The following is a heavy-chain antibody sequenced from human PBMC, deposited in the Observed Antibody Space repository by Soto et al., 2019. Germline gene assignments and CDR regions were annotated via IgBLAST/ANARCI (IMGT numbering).Heavy chain of an antibody. Sequence: EVQLVESGGGLVQPGGSLRLSCAASGFTFSTYWMHWIRQVPGKGLEWVSRINSDASHTYYADSVKGRFTISRDNAKNTLHLETNSPRAEHTAVYYCVIDGHCITTSCYGNGFDPLCQGTLLSVPS. V-gene: IGHV3-74*01. CDR3: VIDGHCITTSCYGNGFDP. J-gene: IGHJ5*02. CDR1: GFTFSTYW. D-gene: IGHD2-2*01. CDR2: INSDASHT.